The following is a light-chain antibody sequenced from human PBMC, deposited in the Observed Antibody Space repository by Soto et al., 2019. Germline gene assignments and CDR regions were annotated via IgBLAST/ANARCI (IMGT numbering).Light chain of an antibody. Sequence: QSVLTQPPSVSAAPGQRVTISCSGGSDNIGTNYVSWYQHLPGTAPKLLIYDNNKRPSGIPARFSGSKSGTSATLGITGLQTGDEADYYCGTWDNSLGGLFVFGTGTKVTVL. CDR1: SDNIGTNY. V-gene: IGLV1-51*01. J-gene: IGLJ1*01. CDR3: GTWDNSLGGLFV. CDR2: DNN.